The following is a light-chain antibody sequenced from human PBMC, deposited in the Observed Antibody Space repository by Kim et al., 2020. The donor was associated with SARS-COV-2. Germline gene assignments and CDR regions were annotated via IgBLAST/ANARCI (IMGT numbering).Light chain of an antibody. J-gene: IGKJ5*01. CDR1: QSVSSSY. Sequence: PGESATRSCRASQSVSSSYLAWYQQKPGQAPRILIYGASSRANGIPDRFSGSGSGTDFTLTISRLEPEDFAVYYCQQYGSSPPVTFGQGTRLEIK. V-gene: IGKV3-20*01. CDR3: QQYGSSPPVT. CDR2: GAS.